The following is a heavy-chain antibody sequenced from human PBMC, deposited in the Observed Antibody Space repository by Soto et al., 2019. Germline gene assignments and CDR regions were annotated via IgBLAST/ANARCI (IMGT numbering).Heavy chain of an antibody. CDR3: AKGFKGYCSGGSCSIPYYYYYGMDV. CDR2: ISYDGSNK. V-gene: IGHV3-30*18. J-gene: IGHJ6*02. Sequence: GGSLRLSCAASGFTFSSYGMHWVRQAPGKGLEWVAVISYDGSNKYYADSVKGRFTISRDNSKNTLYQQMNSLRAEDTAVYYCAKGFKGYCSGGSCSIPYYYYYGMDVWGQGTTVTAP. CDR1: GFTFSSYG. D-gene: IGHD2-15*01.